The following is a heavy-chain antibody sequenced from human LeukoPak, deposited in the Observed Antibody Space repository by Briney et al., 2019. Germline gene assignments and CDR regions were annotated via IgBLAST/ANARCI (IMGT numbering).Heavy chain of an antibody. J-gene: IGHJ4*02. CDR3: ARGSNWNDGAFDY. CDR1: GGSVSSYY. D-gene: IGHD1-1*01. Sequence: SESLSLTCTVSGGSVSSYYWSWIRQPPGKGLEWIGHISYSGSTDYSPSLKSRVTISLDTSKSHLSLKLTSLTAADTAVYYCARGSNWNDGAFDYWGQGTLVTVSS. CDR2: ISYSGST. V-gene: IGHV4-59*02.